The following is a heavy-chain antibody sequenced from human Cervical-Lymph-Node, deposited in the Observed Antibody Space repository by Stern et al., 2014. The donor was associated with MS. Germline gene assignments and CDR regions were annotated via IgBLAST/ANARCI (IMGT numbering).Heavy chain of an antibody. Sequence: VQLLESGGGVVQPGRSLRLSCAASGFVFRRYALHWVRQAPGKVLEWVALISDDGRDKYYTDSVKGRFTVSRDNSNNTVDLEMNSLRLEDTAVYYCAKGGSGSYLDWGQGSLVTVSS. V-gene: IGHV3-30*04. CDR2: ISDDGRDK. CDR3: AKGGSGSYLD. D-gene: IGHD1-26*01. CDR1: GFVFRRYA. J-gene: IGHJ4*02.